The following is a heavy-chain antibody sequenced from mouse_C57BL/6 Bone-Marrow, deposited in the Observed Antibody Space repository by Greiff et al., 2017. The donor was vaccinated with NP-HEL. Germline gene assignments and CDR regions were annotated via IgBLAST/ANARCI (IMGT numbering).Heavy chain of an antibody. J-gene: IGHJ3*01. CDR3: ARSITVEIAY. D-gene: IGHD2-4*01. V-gene: IGHV1-81*01. CDR1: GYTFTSYG. Sequence: VQLQQSGAELARPGASVKLSCKASGYTFTSYGISWVKQRTGQGLEWIGEIYPRSGNTYYNEKFKGKATLTADKSSSTAYMELRSLTSEDSAVYFCARSITVEIAYWGQGTLVTVSA. CDR2: IYPRSGNT.